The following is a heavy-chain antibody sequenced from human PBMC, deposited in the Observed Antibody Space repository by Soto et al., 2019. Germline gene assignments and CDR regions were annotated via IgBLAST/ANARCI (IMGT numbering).Heavy chain of an antibody. D-gene: IGHD2-21*01. V-gene: IGHV3-33*01. CDR2: IWYDGSDK. J-gene: IGHJ4*02. CDR1: GFTFSSYG. Sequence: QEQLVESGGGVVQPGRSLRLSCAASGFTFSSYGMHWVRQAPGRGLEWVAVIWYDGSDKYYASSVKGRFTISRDNSKNTLYLQMNSLRAEDTAVYYCARDWGGPTRRGTVARDHWGQGTLVTVSS. CDR3: ARDWGGPTRRGTVARDH.